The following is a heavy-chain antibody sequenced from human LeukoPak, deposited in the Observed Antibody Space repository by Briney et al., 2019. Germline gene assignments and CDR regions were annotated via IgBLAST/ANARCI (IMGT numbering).Heavy chain of an antibody. CDR2: IYSGRGT. Sequence: PGGSLRLSCAASGFIVSSNYMSWVRQAPGKGLEWVSVIYSGRGTNYADSVKGRFTISRDNSKNTLYLQMNSLKTEDTAVYYCTRLEIVASEDAFDIWGQGTMVTVSS. J-gene: IGHJ3*02. CDR1: GFIVSSNY. D-gene: IGHD5-12*01. V-gene: IGHV3-66*04. CDR3: TRLEIVASEDAFDI.